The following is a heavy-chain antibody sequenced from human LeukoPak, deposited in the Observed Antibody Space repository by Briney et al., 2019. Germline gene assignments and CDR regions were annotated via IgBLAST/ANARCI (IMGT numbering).Heavy chain of an antibody. CDR3: ANLWFGELSKDAFDI. CDR1: GGTFSSYA. D-gene: IGHD3-10*01. J-gene: IGHJ3*02. CDR2: IIPIFGTA. Sequence: ASVKVSCKASGGTFSSYAISWVRQAPGRGLEWMGGIIPIFGTANYAQKFQGRVTITTDESTSTAYMELSSLRSEDTAVYYCANLWFGELSKDAFDIWGQGTMVTVSS. V-gene: IGHV1-69*05.